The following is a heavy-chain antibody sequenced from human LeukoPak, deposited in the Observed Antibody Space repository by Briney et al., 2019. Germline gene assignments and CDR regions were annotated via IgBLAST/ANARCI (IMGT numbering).Heavy chain of an antibody. V-gene: IGHV3-21*01. CDR1: GFTFSSYS. J-gene: IGHJ4*02. D-gene: IGHD6-6*01. Sequence: GGSLRLSCAASGFTFSSYSMNWVRQAPGKGLEWVSSISSSSSYIYYADSVKGRFTISRDNAKNSLYLQMNSLRAEDTAVYYCASAAVYSSSSGPADYWGQGTLVTVSS. CDR2: ISSSSSYI. CDR3: ASAAVYSSSSGPADY.